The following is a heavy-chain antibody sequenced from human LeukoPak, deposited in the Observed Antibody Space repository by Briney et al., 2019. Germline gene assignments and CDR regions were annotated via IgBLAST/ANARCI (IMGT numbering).Heavy chain of an antibody. J-gene: IGHJ4*02. CDR2: ISSSGSTI. CDR3: AREPYCGGDCYPFYFDY. CDR1: GFTFSSYE. D-gene: IGHD2-21*02. V-gene: IGHV3-48*03. Sequence: GGSLRLSCAASGFTFSSYEMNWVRQAPGKGLEWVSYISSSGSTIYYADSAKGRFTISRDNAKNSLYLQMNSLRAEDTAVYYCAREPYCGGDCYPFYFDYWGQGTLVTVSS.